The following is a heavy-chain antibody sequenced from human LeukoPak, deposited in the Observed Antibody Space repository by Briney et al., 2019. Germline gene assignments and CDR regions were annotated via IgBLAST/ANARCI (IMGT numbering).Heavy chain of an antibody. CDR1: GFTVSSTY. CDR3: ARDVYDYGSY. CDR2: IYSGGTT. D-gene: IGHD4/OR15-4a*01. V-gene: IGHV3-66*01. J-gene: IGHJ4*02. Sequence: GGSLRLSCAGSGFTVSSTYMSCVRRAPGKGLEWVSVIYSGGTTYYADSVKGRFTISRDNSKNTLYLQMNSLRTEDTDVYYCARDVYDYGSYWGQGTLVTVSS.